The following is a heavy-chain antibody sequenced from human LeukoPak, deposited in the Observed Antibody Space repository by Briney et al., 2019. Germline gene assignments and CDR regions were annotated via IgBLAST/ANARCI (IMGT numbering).Heavy chain of an antibody. CDR2: ISSNGGST. J-gene: IGHJ5*02. CDR3: AKDYSKTSYYGSGTYYRPNWFDP. D-gene: IGHD3-10*01. Sequence: GGSLRLSCAASGFTFSSYAMHRVRQAPGKGLEYVSAISSNGGSTYYANSVKGRFTISRDNSKNTLYLQMNSLRAEDTAVYYCAKDYSKTSYYGSGTYYRPNWFDPWGQGTLVTVSS. V-gene: IGHV3-64*01. CDR1: GFTFSSYA.